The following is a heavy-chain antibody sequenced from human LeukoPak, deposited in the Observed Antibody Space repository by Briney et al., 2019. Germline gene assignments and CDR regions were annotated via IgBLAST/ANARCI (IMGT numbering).Heavy chain of an antibody. CDR1: GYTFTGYY. Sequence: GASVKVSCKASGYTFTGYYMHWVRQAPGQGLEWMGWINPNSGGTNYAQKFQGRVTMTRDTSIRTAYMELSRLRSDDTAVYYCARWSSSSEENYYYYYMDVWGKGTTVTVS. V-gene: IGHV1-2*02. CDR3: ARWSSSSEENYYYYYMDV. J-gene: IGHJ6*03. CDR2: INPNSGGT. D-gene: IGHD6-6*01.